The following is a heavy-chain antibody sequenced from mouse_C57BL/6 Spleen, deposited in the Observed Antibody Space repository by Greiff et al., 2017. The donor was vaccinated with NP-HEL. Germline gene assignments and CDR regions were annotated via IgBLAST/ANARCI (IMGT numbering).Heavy chain of an antibody. V-gene: IGHV1-80*01. J-gene: IGHJ2*01. CDR3: AGWNRTVVATGFDY. Sequence: VQLQQSGAELVKPGASVKISCKASGYAFSSYWMNWVKQRPGKGLEWIGQIYPGDGDTNYNGKFKGKATLTADKSSSTAYMQLSSLTSEDSAVYFCAGWNRTVVATGFDYWGQGTTLTVSS. D-gene: IGHD1-1*01. CDR1: GYAFSSYW. CDR2: IYPGDGDT.